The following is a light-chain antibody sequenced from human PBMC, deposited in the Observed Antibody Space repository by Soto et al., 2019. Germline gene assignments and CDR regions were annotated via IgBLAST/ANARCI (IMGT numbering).Light chain of an antibody. CDR3: QQYYSTPLT. V-gene: IGKV4-1*01. J-gene: IGKJ4*01. CDR2: WAS. Sequence: DIVMTQSPDSLAVSLGERATINCKSIHSVLYSSNNKNYLAWYQQKPGQPPKLLIYWASTRESGVPDRFSGSGSGTDFTLTISRLQAEDVAVYYCQQYYSTPLTFGGGTKVDIK. CDR1: HSVLYSSNNKNY.